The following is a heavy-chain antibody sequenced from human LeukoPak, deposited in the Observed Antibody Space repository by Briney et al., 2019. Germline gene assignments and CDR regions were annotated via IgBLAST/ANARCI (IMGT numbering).Heavy chain of an antibody. CDR1: GYTFTGYY. CDR2: INPNSGGT. D-gene: IGHD2-2*01. CDR3: AASSSTSWSKAFDI. V-gene: IGHV1-2*02. J-gene: IGHJ3*02. Sequence: ASVKVSCKASGYTFTGYYMHWVRQAPGQGLEWMGWINPNSGGTNYAQKFQGRVTMTRDTSISTAYMELSRLRSDDTAVYYCAASSSTSWSKAFDIWGQGTMVAVSS.